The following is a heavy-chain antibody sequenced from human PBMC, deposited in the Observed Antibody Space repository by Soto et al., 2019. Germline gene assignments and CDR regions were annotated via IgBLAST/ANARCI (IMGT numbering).Heavy chain of an antibody. V-gene: IGHV5-51*01. D-gene: IGHD2-8*02. CDR1: GYAFSSYW. CDR3: ARGYCTATICDPWFDP. J-gene: IGHJ5*02. CDR2: IYPGDSDT. Sequence: ASRKISCQVSGYAFSSYWIAWVRQMPGKGLEWMGIIYPGDSDTRYSPSFQGQVTISVDKSITTAYLQWSSLKASDTAMYYCARGYCTATICDPWFDPWGQGTLVTVSS.